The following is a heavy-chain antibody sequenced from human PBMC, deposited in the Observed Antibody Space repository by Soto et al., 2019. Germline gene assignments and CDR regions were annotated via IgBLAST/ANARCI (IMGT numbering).Heavy chain of an antibody. V-gene: IGHV3-21*01. Sequence: GGSLRLSCAASGFSFSSYSMNWVRQAPGKGLEWVSSISSSSSYIYYADSVKGRFTISRDNAKNSLYLQMNSLRAEDTAVYYCARDQPGYSYGYGLGYWGQGTLVTVSS. J-gene: IGHJ4*02. D-gene: IGHD5-18*01. CDR1: GFSFSSYS. CDR2: ISSSSSYI. CDR3: ARDQPGYSYGYGLGY.